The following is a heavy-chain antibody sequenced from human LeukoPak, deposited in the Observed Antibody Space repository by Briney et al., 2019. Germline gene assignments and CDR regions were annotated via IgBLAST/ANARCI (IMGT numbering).Heavy chain of an antibody. J-gene: IGHJ5*02. CDR3: ARQDSSGWYLSWFDP. D-gene: IGHD6-19*01. Sequence: PSETLSLTCTVSGGSISSSSYYWGWLRHPPGKGLEWIGSIYYSGSTYYNPSLKSPVTISVDTSKNQFFLKLSSVTAADTAVYYCARQDSSGWYLSWFDPWGQGTLVTVSS. CDR1: GGSISSSSYY. V-gene: IGHV4-39*01. CDR2: IYYSGST.